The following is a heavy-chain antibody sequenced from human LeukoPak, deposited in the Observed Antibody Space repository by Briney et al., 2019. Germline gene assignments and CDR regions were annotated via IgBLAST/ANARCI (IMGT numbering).Heavy chain of an antibody. V-gene: IGHV3-23*01. J-gene: IGHJ4*02. CDR1: GFTFSSYA. CDR3: AKSHKEYQLLFTLNY. D-gene: IGHD2-2*01. CDR2: ISGSGGST. Sequence: GGSLRLSCAASGFTFSSYAMSWVRQAPGKGLEWVSAISGSGGSTYYADSVKGRFTISRDNSKNTLYLQMNSLRAEDTAVYYCAKSHKEYQLLFTLNYWGQGTLVTVSS.